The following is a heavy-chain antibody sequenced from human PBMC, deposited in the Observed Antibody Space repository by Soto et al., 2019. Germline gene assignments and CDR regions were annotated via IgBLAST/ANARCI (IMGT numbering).Heavy chain of an antibody. D-gene: IGHD3-22*01. J-gene: IGHJ4*02. V-gene: IGHV1-69*13. CDR1: GGTFSSYA. CDR3: ARELKDYYDSSGYPGLYFDY. CDR2: IIPIFGTA. Sequence: SVKVSCKASGGTFSSYAISWVRRAPGQGLEWMGGIIPIFGTANYAQKFQGRVTITADESTSTAYMELSSLRSEDTAVYYCARELKDYYDSSGYPGLYFDYWGQGTLVTVSS.